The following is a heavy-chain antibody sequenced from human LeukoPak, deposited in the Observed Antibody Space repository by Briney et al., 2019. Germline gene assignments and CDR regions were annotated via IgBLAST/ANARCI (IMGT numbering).Heavy chain of an antibody. J-gene: IGHJ5*02. D-gene: IGHD3-10*01. CDR3: ARGQYYGSETYWHTKWFDP. CDR2: IIPMFGSA. Sequence: SVKVSCKASGGTFSSYVIRWVPQAPGQGLEWIGGIIPMFGSATYSEKFQGRVTITTDESTSTGYMEMSRLTSEDMAVYYCARGQYYGSETYWHTKWFDPWGQGTPVTVSS. CDR1: GGTFSSYV. V-gene: IGHV1-69*05.